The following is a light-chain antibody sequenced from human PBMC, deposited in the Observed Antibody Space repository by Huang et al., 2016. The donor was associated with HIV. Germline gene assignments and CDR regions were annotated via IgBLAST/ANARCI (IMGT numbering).Light chain of an antibody. V-gene: IGKV1-39*01. CDR2: SAS. CDR1: QSISSH. Sequence: DIQMTQSPSSLSASVGDRVSITCRASQSISSHLSWCQQKPGNAPNLLIYSASTLQGGVPSRFSGRGSGTDFTLTISSLEPDDFATYYCQQYYSTPRTFGQGTKVEIK. J-gene: IGKJ1*01. CDR3: QQYYSTPRT.